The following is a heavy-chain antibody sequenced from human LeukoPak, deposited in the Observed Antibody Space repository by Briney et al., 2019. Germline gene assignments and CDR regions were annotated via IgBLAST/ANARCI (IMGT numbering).Heavy chain of an antibody. CDR3: ARRSPMDV. CDR2: IYHSGST. CDR1: GGSISSGGYY. Sequence: SETLSLTCTVSGGSISSGGYYWSWIRQPPGKGLEWIGYIYHSGSTYYNPSLKSRVTISVDRSKNQFSLKLSSVTAADTAVYYCARRSPMDVWGKGTTVTVSS. J-gene: IGHJ6*04. V-gene: IGHV4-30-2*01.